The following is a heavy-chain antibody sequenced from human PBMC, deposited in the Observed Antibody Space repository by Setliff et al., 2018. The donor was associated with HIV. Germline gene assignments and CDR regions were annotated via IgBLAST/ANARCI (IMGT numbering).Heavy chain of an antibody. Sequence: PSETLSLTCTVSGGSISSSGNYWTWIRQRPGKGLEWIGYIYYTGSTYYHPSLKSRVLISVDTSNNLFSLSLRSVTAADTAVYYCVRERRRSPLSYGLDVWGQGTTVTVSS. CDR3: VRERRRSPLSYGLDV. J-gene: IGHJ6*02. V-gene: IGHV4-31*03. CDR1: GGSISSSGNY. CDR2: IYYTGST.